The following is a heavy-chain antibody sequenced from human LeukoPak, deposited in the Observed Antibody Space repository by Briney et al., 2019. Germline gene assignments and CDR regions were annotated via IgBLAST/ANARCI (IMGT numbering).Heavy chain of an antibody. D-gene: IGHD1-26*01. CDR1: GFTFTNYG. CDR3: AKPRWELASPDAFDI. V-gene: IGHV3-30*18. Sequence: PGGSLRLSCAASGFTFTNYGTHWVRQAPGKGLEWVAVISYDGNNRYFADSVKGRFTTSRDNSKSTLYLQMNSLRPEDTAIYYCAKPRWELASPDAFDIWGQGTMVTVSS. J-gene: IGHJ3*02. CDR2: ISYDGNNR.